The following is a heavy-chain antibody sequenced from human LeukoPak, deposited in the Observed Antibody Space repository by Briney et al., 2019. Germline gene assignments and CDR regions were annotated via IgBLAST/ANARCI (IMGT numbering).Heavy chain of an antibody. Sequence: GGSLRLSCAASGXTFSSYAMSWVRQAPGKGLEWVANIKQDGSEQHYVDSVKGRFTISRDNAKNSLYLQMNSLRAEDTAVYYCARVSQWLVPYWGQGTLVTVSS. J-gene: IGHJ4*02. CDR3: ARVSQWLVPY. CDR2: IKQDGSEQ. CDR1: GXTFSSYA. D-gene: IGHD6-19*01. V-gene: IGHV3-7*05.